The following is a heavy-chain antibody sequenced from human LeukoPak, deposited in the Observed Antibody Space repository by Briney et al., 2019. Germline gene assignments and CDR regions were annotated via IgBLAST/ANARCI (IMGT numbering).Heavy chain of an antibody. CDR1: GYTFTSYY. CDR3: ARDSDFQNWFDP. V-gene: IGHV1-46*01. CDR2: INPSSGTT. J-gene: IGHJ5*02. D-gene: IGHD3-3*01. Sequence: ASVKASCKASGYTFTSYYMHWVRQAPGQGLEWMGIINPSSGTTHYAQKFQGRVTMTRDTSTSTVYMDLSSLRSEDTAVYYCARDSDFQNWFDPGGQGTLVTVSS.